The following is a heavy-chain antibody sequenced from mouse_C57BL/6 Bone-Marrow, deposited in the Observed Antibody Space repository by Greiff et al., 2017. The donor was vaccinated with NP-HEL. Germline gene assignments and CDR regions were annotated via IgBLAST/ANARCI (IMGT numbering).Heavy chain of an antibody. CDR1: GFHIKNTY. V-gene: IGHV14-3*01. D-gene: IGHD1-1*01. CDR2: IDPANVNT. J-gene: IGHJ4*01. Sequence: VQRQQSVAELVRPGASVKLPCPASGFHIKNTYMPWVKQRPEQGLEWIGRIDPANVNTKYAPKFQGKATLTAATSSNTAYLQLSSLTSEHTTIYYCARVLYYCSSSRWYAMDYWGQGTSVTVSS. CDR3: ARVLYYCSSSRWYAMDY.